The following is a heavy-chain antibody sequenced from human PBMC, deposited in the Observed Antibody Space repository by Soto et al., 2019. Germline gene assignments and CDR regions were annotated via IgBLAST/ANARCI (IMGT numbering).Heavy chain of an antibody. Sequence: SGPTLVNPTQTLTLTCTFSGFSLITSGMCMSWIRQPPGKALEWLAVIDWDDNKYYSTYLKTRLTISKDTSKNQVVLSMTNMDPVDTATYYCARIRGYYDSRGDRPTYWYFDLWGRGTQVTVSS. D-gene: IGHD3-22*01. CDR2: IDWDDNK. V-gene: IGHV2-70*01. CDR3: ARIRGYYDSRGDRPTYWYFDL. CDR1: GFSLITSGMC. J-gene: IGHJ2*01.